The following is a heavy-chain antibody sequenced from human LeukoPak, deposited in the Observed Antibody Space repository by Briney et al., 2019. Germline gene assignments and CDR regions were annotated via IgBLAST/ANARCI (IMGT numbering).Heavy chain of an antibody. Sequence: GGSLRLSCAASGFTFSNYAMHWVRQAPGKGLKWVAVISHDGSNQYYADSVEGRFTISRDNSKNTFYLQINSLRPEDTAVYYCARQPCSGGTCYFDYWGQGTLVTVSS. V-gene: IGHV3-30-3*01. D-gene: IGHD2-15*01. CDR1: GFTFSNYA. CDR3: ARQPCSGGTCYFDY. J-gene: IGHJ4*02. CDR2: ISHDGSNQ.